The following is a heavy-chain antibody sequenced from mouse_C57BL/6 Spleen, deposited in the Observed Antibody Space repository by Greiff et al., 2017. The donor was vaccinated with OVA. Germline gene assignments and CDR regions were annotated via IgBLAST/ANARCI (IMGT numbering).Heavy chain of an antibody. V-gene: IGHV1-18*01. CDR3: ARANWDGAWFAD. Sequence: VQLQQSGPELVKPGASVKIPCKASGYTFTDYNMDWVKQSHGKSLEWIGDINPNNGGTIYNQKFKGKATLTVDKSSSTAYRELRSLTSEDTAVYYCARANWDGAWFADWGQGTLVTVSA. J-gene: IGHJ3*01. CDR2: INPNNGGT. CDR1: GYTFTDYN. D-gene: IGHD4-1*01.